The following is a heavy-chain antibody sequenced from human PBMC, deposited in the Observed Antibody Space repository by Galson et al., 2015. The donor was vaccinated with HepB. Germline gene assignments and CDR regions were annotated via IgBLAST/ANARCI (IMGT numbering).Heavy chain of an antibody. Sequence: SLRLSCAASEFTFTNHAIHWVRQAPGKGLEYVSVISGNGHGTYYAESVKGRFSVSRDNSRNWLFLQMSSLRPEDTAVYYCVRDWTYDFWSGYFGAFDLWGQGTLVTVSS. CDR2: ISGNGHGT. CDR1: EFTFTNHA. CDR3: VRDWTYDFWSGYFGAFDL. J-gene: IGHJ3*01. D-gene: IGHD3-3*01. V-gene: IGHV3-64D*09.